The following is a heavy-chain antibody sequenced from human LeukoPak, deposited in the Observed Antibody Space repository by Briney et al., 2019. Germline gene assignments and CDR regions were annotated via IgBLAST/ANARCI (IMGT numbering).Heavy chain of an antibody. Sequence: GASVKVSCKASGYTFTSYAMHWVRQAPGQRLEWMGWINAGNGNTKYSQKFQGRVTITRDTSASTAYMELSSLRSEDTAVYYCARGFVWFGEPPLDYWGQGTLVTVSS. J-gene: IGHJ4*02. V-gene: IGHV1-3*01. CDR1: GYTFTSYA. CDR2: INAGNGNT. CDR3: ARGFVWFGEPPLDY. D-gene: IGHD3-10*01.